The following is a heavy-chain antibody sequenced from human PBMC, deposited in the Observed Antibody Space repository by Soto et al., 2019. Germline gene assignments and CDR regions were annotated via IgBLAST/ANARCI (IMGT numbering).Heavy chain of an antibody. CDR2: ISAYNGNT. Sequence: QVQLVQSGVEVEKPGASVKVSCKASRYTFNSYGIRWVRQAPGQGPEWMGWISAYNGNTNYAQKFQGRVTMTTDTSTSTAYMELRSLRSDDTAVYYCARDVPTVTTGGPDYWGQGTLVTVSS. D-gene: IGHD4-17*01. J-gene: IGHJ4*02. CDR1: RYTFNSYG. CDR3: ARDVPTVTTGGPDY. V-gene: IGHV1-18*01.